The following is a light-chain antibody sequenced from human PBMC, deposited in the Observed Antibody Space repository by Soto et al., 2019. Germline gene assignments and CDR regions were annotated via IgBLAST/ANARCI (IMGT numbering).Light chain of an antibody. CDR2: AAS. CDR1: QSISSY. V-gene: IGKV1-39*01. CDR3: QQSYSVPWT. J-gene: IGKJ1*01. Sequence: DIQMTQSPSSLSASVGDRVTITCRASQSISSYLNWYQQKPGKAPNLLIYAASILQSGVPSRFSGSGSGTDFTLTINSLQPEDFASYYCQQSYSVPWTFGHGTKVDIK.